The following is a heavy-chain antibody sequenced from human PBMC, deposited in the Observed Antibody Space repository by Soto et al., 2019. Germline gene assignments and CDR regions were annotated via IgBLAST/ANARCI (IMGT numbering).Heavy chain of an antibody. Sequence: ASVKVSCKASGYTFTSYGISWVRQAPGQGLEWMGWISAYNGSTSYAQKFQGRVTMTRDTSTSTVYMELSSLRSEDTAVYYCASSNRPFGELGYYYYYYMDVWGKGTTVTVS. CDR3: ASSNRPFGELGYYYYYYMDV. CDR1: GYTFTSYG. V-gene: IGHV1-18*01. J-gene: IGHJ6*03. CDR2: ISAYNGST. D-gene: IGHD3-10*01.